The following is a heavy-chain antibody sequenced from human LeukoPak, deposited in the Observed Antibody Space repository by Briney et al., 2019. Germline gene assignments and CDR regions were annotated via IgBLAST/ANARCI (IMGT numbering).Heavy chain of an antibody. Sequence: GGSLRLSCEVSGFSFSNFAMSWVRQAAGKGLEWVSAISGSGGSTYYAGSVQGRFTHSKENSKNTLDLQMSSRRAEDTAVYYCAKEAIGQYRTYYFDHWGQGNLVPVSS. CDR2: ISGSGGST. CDR3: AKEAIGQYRTYYFDH. J-gene: IGHJ4*02. CDR1: GFSFSNFA. D-gene: IGHD4-11*01. V-gene: IGHV3-23*01.